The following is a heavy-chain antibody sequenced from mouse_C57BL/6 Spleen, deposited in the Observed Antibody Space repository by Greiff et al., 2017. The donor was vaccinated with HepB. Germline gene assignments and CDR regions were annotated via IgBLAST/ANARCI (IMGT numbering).Heavy chain of an antibody. J-gene: IGHJ2*01. Sequence: QVQLQQSGAELVRPGASVTLSCKASGYTFTDYEMHWVKQTPVHGLEWIGAIDPETGGTAYNQKFKGKAILTADKSSSTAYMELRSLTSEDSAVYYCTREEDNWYFDYWGQGTTLTVSS. CDR3: TREEDNWYFDY. D-gene: IGHD4-1*01. CDR2: IDPETGGT. CDR1: GYTFTDYE. V-gene: IGHV1-15*01.